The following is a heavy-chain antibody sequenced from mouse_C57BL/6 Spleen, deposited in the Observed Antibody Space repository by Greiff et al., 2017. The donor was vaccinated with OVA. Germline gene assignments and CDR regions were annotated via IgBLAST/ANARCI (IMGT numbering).Heavy chain of an antibody. CDR2: IYPGDGDT. D-gene: IGHD1-1*01. V-gene: IGHV1-82*01. CDR1: GYAFSSSW. Sequence: QVQLKQSGPELVKPGASVKISCKASGYAFSSSWMNWVKQRPGKGLEWIGRIYPGDGDTNYNGKFKGKATLTADKSSSTAYMQLSSLTSEDSAVYFCARDITTVGGAMDYWGQGTSVTVSS. CDR3: ARDITTVGGAMDY. J-gene: IGHJ4*01.